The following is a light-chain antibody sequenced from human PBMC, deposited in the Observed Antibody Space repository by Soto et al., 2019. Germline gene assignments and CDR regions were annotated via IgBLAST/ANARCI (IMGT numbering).Light chain of an antibody. J-gene: IGLJ1*01. V-gene: IGLV2-14*01. CDR3: SSYTSSSGYV. CDR1: SSDVGGYNY. Sequence: QSALTQPASVSGSPGQSIPISCTGTSSDVGGYNYVSWYQQHPGKAPKLMIYDVSNRPSGVSNRFSGSKSGNTASLTISGLQAADEADYYCSSYTSSSGYVFGTGTKLTVL. CDR2: DVS.